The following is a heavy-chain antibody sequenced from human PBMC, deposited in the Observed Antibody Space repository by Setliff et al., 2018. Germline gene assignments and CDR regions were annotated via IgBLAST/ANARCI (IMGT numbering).Heavy chain of an antibody. V-gene: IGHV3-15*05. CDR1: GFTFSNAW. CDR3: ARTHRVEATLDF. J-gene: IGHJ4*02. Sequence: PGGSLRLSCAVSGFTFSNAWMSWVRQAPGKGLEWVGRIKSKTDGGTVDYAAPVRGRFTISRDDSKDSLYLQMNSLRAEDTALYYCARTHRVEATLDFWGRGTLVTVSS. CDR2: IKSKTDGGTV. D-gene: IGHD1-26*01.